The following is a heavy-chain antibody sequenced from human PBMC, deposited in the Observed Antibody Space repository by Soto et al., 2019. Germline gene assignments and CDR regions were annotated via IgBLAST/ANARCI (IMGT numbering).Heavy chain of an antibody. Sequence: QVQLVQSGAEVKKPGASVKVSCKASGYTFTSYAMHWVRQAPGQRLEWMGWINAGNGNTKYSQKFQGRVTITRDTSARTDYRELSSLRSEDTAVYYCAREGGDIVVVPAAMPGGGGQAWNYMDVWGKGTTVTVSS. D-gene: IGHD2-2*01. V-gene: IGHV1-3*01. CDR3: AREGGDIVVVPAAMPGGGGQAWNYMDV. CDR2: INAGNGNT. J-gene: IGHJ6*03. CDR1: GYTFTSYA.